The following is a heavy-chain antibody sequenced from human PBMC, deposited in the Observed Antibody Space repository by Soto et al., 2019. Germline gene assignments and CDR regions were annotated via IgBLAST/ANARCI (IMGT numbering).Heavy chain of an antibody. V-gene: IGHV1-8*02. Sequence: ASVKVSCKASGFTFTSSAVQWVRQATGQGLEWMGWMNPNSGNTSYAQKFQERVTMTRDMSISTAYMELSSLRSEDTAVYYCARNPVTDAFDIWGQGTMVTVSS. CDR2: MNPNSGNT. CDR3: ARNPVTDAFDI. J-gene: IGHJ3*02. CDR1: GFTFTSSA.